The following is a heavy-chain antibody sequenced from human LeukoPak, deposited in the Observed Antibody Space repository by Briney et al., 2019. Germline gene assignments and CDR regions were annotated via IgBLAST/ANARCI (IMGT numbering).Heavy chain of an antibody. J-gene: IGHJ3*02. CDR3: AKPAKYCDFWSGYSESAFDI. Sequence: GGSLRLSCAASGFTFSSYGMHWVRQAPGKGLEWVAFIRYDGSNKYYADSVKGRFTISRDNSKNTLYLQMNSLRAEDTAVYYCAKPAKYCDFWSGYSESAFDIWGQGTMVTVSS. CDR1: GFTFSSYG. CDR2: IRYDGSNK. D-gene: IGHD3-3*01. V-gene: IGHV3-30*02.